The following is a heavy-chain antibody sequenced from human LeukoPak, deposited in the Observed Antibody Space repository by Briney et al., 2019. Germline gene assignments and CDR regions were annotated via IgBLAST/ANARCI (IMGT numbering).Heavy chain of an antibody. V-gene: IGHV1-3*01. CDR3: ARDLGYCTGGTCYPNWFDP. CDR1: GYTFTSYA. J-gene: IGHJ5*02. Sequence: ASVKVSCKASGYTFTSYAMHWVRQAPGQRLEWMGWINAGNDNTKYSQKFQGRVTVTRDTSASTAYMELSSLRSEDTAVYYCARDLGYCTGGTCYPNWFDPWGQGTLVTVSS. D-gene: IGHD2-15*01. CDR2: INAGNDNT.